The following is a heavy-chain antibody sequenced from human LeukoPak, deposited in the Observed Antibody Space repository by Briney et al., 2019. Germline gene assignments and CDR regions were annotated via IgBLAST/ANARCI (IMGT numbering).Heavy chain of an antibody. CDR1: GGSISSYY. J-gene: IGHJ4*02. V-gene: IGHV4-59*01. CDR2: IYYSGST. Sequence: SETLSLTCTVSGGSISSYYWSWIRQPPGKGLEWIGYIYYSGSTNYNPSLKSRVTISVDTSKNQFSLKLSSVTAADTAVYYCVRDLYGSGSYLGYWGQGTLVTVSS. D-gene: IGHD3-10*01. CDR3: VRDLYGSGSYLGY.